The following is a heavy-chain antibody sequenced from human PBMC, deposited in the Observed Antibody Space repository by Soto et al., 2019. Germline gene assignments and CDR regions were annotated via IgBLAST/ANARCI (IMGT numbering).Heavy chain of an antibody. CDR2: ISAYNGNT. Sequence: GASLKVCCKASGYTFTSYGISWVRQAPGQGLEWMGWISAYNGNTNYAQKLQGRVTMTTDTSTSTAYMELRSLRSDDTAVYYCARDYPRGGYNHYWGQGTLVTVSS. CDR1: GYTFTSYG. V-gene: IGHV1-18*01. D-gene: IGHD5-12*01. J-gene: IGHJ4*02. CDR3: ARDYPRGGYNHY.